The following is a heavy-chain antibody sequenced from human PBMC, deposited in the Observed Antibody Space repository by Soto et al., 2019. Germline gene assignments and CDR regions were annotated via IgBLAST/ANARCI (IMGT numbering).Heavy chain of an antibody. CDR3: ARDHPHSYGVYYFDY. V-gene: IGHV4-4*02. D-gene: IGHD5-18*01. Sequence: SETLSLTCVVSGGSISSTNWWTWVRQPPGKRLEWIGEIYHNGSPTYSPSLRGRATISVDTSKNQFSLKVNSVTAADTAVYYCARDHPHSYGVYYFDYWGQGTPVTVSS. CDR1: GGSISSTNW. J-gene: IGHJ4*02. CDR2: IYHNGSP.